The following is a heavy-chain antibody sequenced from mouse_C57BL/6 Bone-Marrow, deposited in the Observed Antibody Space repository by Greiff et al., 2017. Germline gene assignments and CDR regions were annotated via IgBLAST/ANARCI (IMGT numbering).Heavy chain of an antibody. J-gene: IGHJ1*03. Sequence: QVQLVESGAELARPGASVKLSCKASGYTFTSYGISWVKQRTGQGLEWIGEIYPRSGNTYYNEKFKGKATLTADKSSSTAYMELRSLTSEDSAVYFCARWGSNYVDWYFDVWGTGTTVTVSS. D-gene: IGHD2-5*01. V-gene: IGHV1-81*01. CDR2: IYPRSGNT. CDR3: ARWGSNYVDWYFDV. CDR1: GYTFTSYG.